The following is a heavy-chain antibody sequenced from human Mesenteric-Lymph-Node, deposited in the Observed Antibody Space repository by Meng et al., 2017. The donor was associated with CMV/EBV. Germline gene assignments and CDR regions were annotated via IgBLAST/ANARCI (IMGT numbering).Heavy chain of an antibody. V-gene: IGHV3-30-3*01. J-gene: IGHJ4*02. D-gene: IGHD2-2*01. CDR2: ISYDGSNK. CDR1: GFTFSSYA. Sequence: GESLKISCAASGFTFSSYAMHWVRQAPGKGLEWVAVISYDGSNKYYADSVKGRFTISRDNSKNTLYLQMNSLRAEDTAVYYCARSRIVVVPGDPYGPAHYWGQGALVTVSS. CDR3: ARSRIVVVPGDPYGPAHY.